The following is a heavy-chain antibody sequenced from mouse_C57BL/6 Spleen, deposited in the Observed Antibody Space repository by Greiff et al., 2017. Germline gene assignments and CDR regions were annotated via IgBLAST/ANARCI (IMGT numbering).Heavy chain of an antibody. CDR1: EYEFPSHD. Sequence: EVQRVESGGGLVQPGESLKLSCESNEYEFPSHDMSWVRKTPGKRLELVAAINSDGGSTYYPDTMERRFIISSDNTKKALYLQMSSLRSEDTALYYCARHGFYYAMDDWGQGTSGTVSA. CDR3: ARHGFYYAMDD. CDR2: INSDGGST. J-gene: IGHJ4*01. V-gene: IGHV5-2*01.